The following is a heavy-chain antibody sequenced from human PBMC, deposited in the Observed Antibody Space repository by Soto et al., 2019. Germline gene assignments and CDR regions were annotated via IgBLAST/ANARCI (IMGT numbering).Heavy chain of an antibody. D-gene: IGHD6-13*01. CDR2: IYSGGST. J-gene: IGHJ6*02. Sequence: EVQLVESGGGLIQPGGSLRLSCAASGFTVSSNYMSWVRQAPGKGLEWVSVIYSGGSTYYADSVKGRFTISRDNSKNTLYLHMNSLRAEDTAVYYCARDFVVIAAAGTFYYYGMDVWGQGTTVTVSS. CDR3: ARDFVVIAAAGTFYYYGMDV. CDR1: GFTVSSNY. V-gene: IGHV3-53*01.